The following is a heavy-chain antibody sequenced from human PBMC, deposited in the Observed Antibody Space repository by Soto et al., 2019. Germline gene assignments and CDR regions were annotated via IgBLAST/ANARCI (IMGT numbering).Heavy chain of an antibody. J-gene: IGHJ4*02. CDR1: GFSFGGYN. D-gene: IGHD3-16*01. CDR2: ITSGLTT. CDR3: ARDTSHGVTIGGLDS. Sequence: EVQLVESGGGLVQXGGXXXXSCAASGFSFGGYNMNWVRQAPGKGLEWVSHITSGLTTHYADFVQGRFTISRDNAKNSLYLEMNDLRDEDTAVYYCARDTSHGVTIGGLDSWGQGTLVTVSS. V-gene: IGHV3-48*02.